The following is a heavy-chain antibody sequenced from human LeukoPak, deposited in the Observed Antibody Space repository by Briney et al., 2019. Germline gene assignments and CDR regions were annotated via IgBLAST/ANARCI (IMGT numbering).Heavy chain of an antibody. CDR3: AKDRDIEYSSSAFDY. CDR2: ISYDGSNK. CDR1: GFTFSSYG. J-gene: IGHJ4*02. D-gene: IGHD6-6*01. V-gene: IGHV3-30*18. Sequence: GGSLRLSCAASGFTFSSYGMHWVRQAPGKGLEWVAVISYDGSNKYHADSVKGRFTISRDNSTNTLYLQMNSLRAEDTAVYYCAKDRDIEYSSSAFDYWGQGTLVTVSS.